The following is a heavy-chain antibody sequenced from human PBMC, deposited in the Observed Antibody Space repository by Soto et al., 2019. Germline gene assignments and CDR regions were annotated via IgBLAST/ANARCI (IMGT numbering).Heavy chain of an antibody. CDR1: GFTFGRYG. V-gene: IGHV3-33*01. J-gene: IGHJ4*02. Sequence: QVQLVESGGGVVQPGRSLRLYCAASGFTFGRYGMHWVRQGPGKGLEWVAVIWYDGREKYYGDSVKGRFTISRDNFKSTLYLQMKNVRVGHTVINYCAIVDSHTSQLDYWCQGTLVTVSS. CDR3: AIVDSHTSQLDY. D-gene: IGHD3-22*01. CDR2: IWYDGREK.